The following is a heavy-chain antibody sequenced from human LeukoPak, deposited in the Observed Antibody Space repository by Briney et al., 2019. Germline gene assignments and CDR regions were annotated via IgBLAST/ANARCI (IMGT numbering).Heavy chain of an antibody. CDR2: LNENGMKT. V-gene: IGHV3-23*01. CDR3: AKLPTVYGVADSFDM. Sequence: GGSLRLSCEASGFTFSSYEMSWVRQAPGKGLEWVSGLNENGMKTDYADSVKGRFIISRDNSRSTLYLQMSSLKVEDTAVYYCAKLPTVYGVADSFDMWGQGTTVTVSS. D-gene: IGHD2-8*01. J-gene: IGHJ3*02. CDR1: GFTFSSYE.